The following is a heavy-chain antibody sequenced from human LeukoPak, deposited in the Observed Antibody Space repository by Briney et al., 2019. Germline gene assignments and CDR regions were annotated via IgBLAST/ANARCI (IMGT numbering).Heavy chain of an antibody. V-gene: IGHV3-30-3*01. Sequence: PGGSLRLSCAASGFTFSSYAMHWVRQAPGKGLEWVSVITYDGSNKYYADSVKGRFTISRDNSKTTLYLQMNSLRAEDTAVYYCARVQNSGYDGPSQYYFDYWGQGTLVTVSS. CDR1: GFTFSSYA. D-gene: IGHD5-12*01. J-gene: IGHJ4*02. CDR2: ITYDGSNK. CDR3: ARVQNSGYDGPSQYYFDY.